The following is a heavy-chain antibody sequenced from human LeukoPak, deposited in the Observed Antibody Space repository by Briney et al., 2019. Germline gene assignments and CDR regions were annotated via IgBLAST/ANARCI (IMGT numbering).Heavy chain of an antibody. CDR2: IYSDNT. J-gene: IGHJ4*02. CDR1: GFTVSSNS. V-gene: IGHV3-53*01. CDR3: ASRAGAYSHPYDY. Sequence: GGSLRLTCTVSGFTVSSNSMSWVRQAPGKGLEWVSFIYSDNTHYSDSVKGRFTISRDNSKNTLYLQMNSLRAEDTAVYYCASRAGAYSHPYDYWGQGTLVTVSS. D-gene: IGHD4/OR15-4a*01.